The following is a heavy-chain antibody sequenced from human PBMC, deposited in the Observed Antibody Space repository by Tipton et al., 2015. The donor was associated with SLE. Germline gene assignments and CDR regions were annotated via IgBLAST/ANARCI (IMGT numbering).Heavy chain of an antibody. CDR2: LSASSSTI. CDR1: GFTFSSYN. D-gene: IGHD3-10*01. CDR3: ARGLSQDFSGGYGRYYYYMDG. Sequence: SLRLSCAGSGFTFSSYNMNWVRQAPGKGLEWVSFLSASSSTISYADSVKGRFTISRDNAKNSLFLQMNSLRAEDTAVYYCARGLSQDFSGGYGRYYYYMDGGGEGTTVTISS. J-gene: IGHJ6*03. V-gene: IGHV3-48*01.